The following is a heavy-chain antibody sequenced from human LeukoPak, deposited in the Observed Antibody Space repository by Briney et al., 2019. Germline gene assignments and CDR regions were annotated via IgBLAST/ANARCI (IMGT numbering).Heavy chain of an antibody. CDR3: AAICSSTSCPYNWFDP. CDR2: IVVGSGNT. D-gene: IGHD2-2*01. V-gene: IGHV1-58*01. CDR1: GFTFTNSA. Sequence: GTSVKVSCKASGFTFTNSAVQWVRQARGQRPEWIGWIVVGSGNTNYAQKFQERVTITRDMSTSTAYMELSSLRSEDTAVYYCAAICSSTSCPYNWFDPWGQGTLVTVSS. J-gene: IGHJ5*02.